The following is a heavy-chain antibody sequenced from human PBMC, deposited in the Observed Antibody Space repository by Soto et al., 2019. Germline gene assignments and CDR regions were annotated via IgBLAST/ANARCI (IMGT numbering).Heavy chain of an antibody. CDR1: GFTFSSYA. V-gene: IGHV3-23*01. Sequence: GGSLRLSCAASGFTFSSYAMSWVRQAPGKGLEWVSAISGSGGSTYYADSVKGRFTISRDNSKNTLYLQMNSLRAEDTAVYYCAKMEGYSSSWYEFYWGQGTLVTVSS. CDR2: ISGSGGST. D-gene: IGHD6-13*01. CDR3: AKMEGYSSSWYEFY. J-gene: IGHJ4*02.